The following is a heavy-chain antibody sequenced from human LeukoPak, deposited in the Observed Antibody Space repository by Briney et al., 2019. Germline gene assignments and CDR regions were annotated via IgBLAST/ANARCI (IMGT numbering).Heavy chain of an antibody. Sequence: SQTLSLTCAISGDSVSSNSAAWNWIRQSPSRGLEWLGRTYYRSKWYNDYAVSVKSRITINPDTSKNQFSLQLNSVTPEDTAVYYCARGSRSKHYYYYGMDVWGQGTTVTVSS. J-gene: IGHJ6*02. D-gene: IGHD6-13*01. CDR3: ARGSRSKHYYYYGMDV. CDR1: GDSVSSNSAA. V-gene: IGHV6-1*01. CDR2: TYYRSKWYN.